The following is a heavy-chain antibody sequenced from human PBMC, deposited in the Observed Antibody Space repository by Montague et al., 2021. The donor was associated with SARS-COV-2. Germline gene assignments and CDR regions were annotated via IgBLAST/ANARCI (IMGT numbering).Heavy chain of an antibody. D-gene: IGHD6-19*01. J-gene: IGHJ4*02. CDR1: GNSLSSSRYF. Sequence: SETLSLTCSVSGNSLSSSRYFWGWIRQPPRKGLEWIGSFYFGGKFLYNSPLKSRVTISVDTSKNQFSLQLSSVTASDTAVYYCARHSGGSEVAGLDYWGQGVVFTVS. V-gene: IGHV4-39*01. CDR3: ARHSGGSEVAGLDY. CDR2: FYFGGKF.